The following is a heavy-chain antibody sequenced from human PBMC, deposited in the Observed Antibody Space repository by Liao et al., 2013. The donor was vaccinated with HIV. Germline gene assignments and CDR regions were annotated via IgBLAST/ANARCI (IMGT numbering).Heavy chain of an antibody. CDR2: IDHTGTI. V-gene: IGHV4-34*01. J-gene: IGHJ2*01. CDR1: GDTYSGYY. Sequence: QVQLQQWGAGLLKPSETLSLTCAVYGDTYSGYYWNWVRHLPGKGLEWIGDIDHTGTIEFNPSLQSRVTISVDTSKNQFSLKLSSVTATDTAVYYCARDVGNFNWGSLYRYFDLWGRGHPGHCLL. D-gene: IGHD7-27*01. CDR3: ARDVGNFNWGSLYRYFDL.